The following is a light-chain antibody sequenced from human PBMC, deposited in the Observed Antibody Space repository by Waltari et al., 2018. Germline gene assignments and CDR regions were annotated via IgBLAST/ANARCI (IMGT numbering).Light chain of an antibody. CDR3: QQADSFPYT. V-gene: IGKV1-12*01. CDR2: DAS. J-gene: IGKJ2*01. CDR1: QGIRSW. Sequence: DIQMTQSPSSVSASVGDRVTITCRASQGIRSWLAWYQQKPGKAPKILIYDASSLQSGVPSRFSGSGSGTDFTLTITSLQLDDFATYYCQQADSFPYTFGQGTKLEIK.